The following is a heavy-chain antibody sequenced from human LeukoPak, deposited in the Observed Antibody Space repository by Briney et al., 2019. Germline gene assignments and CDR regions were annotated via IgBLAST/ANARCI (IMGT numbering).Heavy chain of an antibody. CDR3: ARDRYYYDSSGYSADYWYFDL. CDR2: IYYSGST. Sequence: PSETLSLTCTVSGGSISSYYWSWIRQPPGKGLEWIGYIYYSGSTNYNPSLKSRVTISVDTSKNQFSLKLSSVTAADTAVYYCARDRYYYDSSGYSADYWYFDLWGRGTLVTVSS. D-gene: IGHD3-22*01. CDR1: GGSISSYY. V-gene: IGHV4-59*01. J-gene: IGHJ2*01.